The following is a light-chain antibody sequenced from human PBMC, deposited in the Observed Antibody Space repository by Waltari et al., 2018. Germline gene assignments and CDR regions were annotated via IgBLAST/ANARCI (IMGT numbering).Light chain of an antibody. CDR3: QHYLRLPVT. J-gene: IGKJ1*01. Sequence: EIVLTQSPGTLSLSLGESATVSCRACQSISRALAWYQQQPGQAPRLLIDGASTRATGIPDRFSGSGSGTDFSLTISRLEPDDFAVYYCQHYLRLPVTFGQGTTVEI. CDR1: QSISRA. CDR2: GAS. V-gene: IGKV3-20*01.